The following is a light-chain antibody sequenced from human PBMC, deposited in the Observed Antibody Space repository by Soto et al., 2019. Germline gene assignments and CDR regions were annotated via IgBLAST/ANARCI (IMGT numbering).Light chain of an antibody. CDR3: QQYNKWPPIT. Sequence: EILLTQSPGALAVSPGEVATLSCRASQSVRDNLAWYQQKPGQAPRLLIYRASIRATGVPARFSGSGSGTEFTLTISGLQSEDVSIYFCQQYNKWPPITFGQGTRLEIK. V-gene: IGKV3-15*01. CDR1: QSVRDN. CDR2: RAS. J-gene: IGKJ5*01.